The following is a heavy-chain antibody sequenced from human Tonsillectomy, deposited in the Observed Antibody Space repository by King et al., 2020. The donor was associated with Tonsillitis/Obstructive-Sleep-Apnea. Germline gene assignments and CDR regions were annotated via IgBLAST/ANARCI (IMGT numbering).Heavy chain of an antibody. V-gene: IGHV4-59*01. D-gene: IGHD2-8*01. CDR2: IYYSGSA. CDR3: ARDMVLEAGGDAFDI. Sequence: VQLQESGPGLVKPSETLSLTCTVSGGSISSYYWSWIRQPPGKGLEWIGYIYYSGSANYNHSLKSRVTMSVDRPKNQFSLKLSSVTAADTAVYYCARDMVLEAGGDAFDIWGQGTMVTVSS. CDR1: GGSISSYY. J-gene: IGHJ3*02.